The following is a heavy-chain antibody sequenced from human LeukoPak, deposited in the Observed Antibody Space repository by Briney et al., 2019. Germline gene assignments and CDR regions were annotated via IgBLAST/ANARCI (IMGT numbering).Heavy chain of an antibody. V-gene: IGHV4-34*01. CDR1: DGSFCGYY. CDR3: ARVNDGDRYYYYYYMDV. D-gene: IGHD4-17*01. Sequence: SETLSLTCAVYDGSFCGYYWSWIRQPPGKGLEWIGEINHSGSTNYNPSLKSRVTISLDTSKSQFSLKVRYVTAADTAVYYCARVNDGDRYYYYYYMDVWGKGTTVTVSS. J-gene: IGHJ6*03. CDR2: INHSGST.